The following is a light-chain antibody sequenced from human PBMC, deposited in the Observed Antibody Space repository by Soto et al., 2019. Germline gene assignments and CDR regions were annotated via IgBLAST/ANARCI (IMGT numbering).Light chain of an antibody. CDR3: QQYGSSPQT. CDR1: LSVSSSY. V-gene: IGKV3-20*01. J-gene: IGKJ3*01. CDR2: GAS. Sequence: EIVLTQSPGTLSLSPGERATLSCRASLSVSSSYLAWYQQIPGQAPRLLIYGASSRATGIPDRFSGSGSGTDFTLTISRLESEDFAVYYCQQYGSSPQTFGPGTKVDIK.